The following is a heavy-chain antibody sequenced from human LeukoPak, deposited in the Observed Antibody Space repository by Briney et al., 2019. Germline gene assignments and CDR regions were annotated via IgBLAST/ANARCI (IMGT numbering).Heavy chain of an antibody. CDR3: AHYGDYRFMYYFDY. D-gene: IGHD4-17*01. V-gene: IGHV2-5*01. CDR2: IYWNNDN. CDR1: GFSLTTSGVG. Sequence: SGPTLVKPTQTLTLTCSFSGFSLTTSGVGVGWIRQSPGKALEWLALIYWNNDNRYSPPLKTRLTITKDTSKNQVVLTMTEMDPVDTATYYCAHYGDYRFMYYFDYWGQGTLVTVSS. J-gene: IGHJ4*02.